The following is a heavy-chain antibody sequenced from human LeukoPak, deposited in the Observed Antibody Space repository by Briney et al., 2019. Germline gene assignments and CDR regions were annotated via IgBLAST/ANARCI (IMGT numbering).Heavy chain of an antibody. D-gene: IGHD6-19*01. J-gene: IGHJ4*02. CDR2: INPNSGGT. CDR3: ARAYSSGWYDGEFDY. CDR1: GYTFTGYY. Sequence: ASVKVSCKASGYTFTGYYMHWVRQAPGQGLEWMGWINPNSGGTNYAQKFQRRVTMTRDTSISTAYMELSRLRSDDTAVYYCARAYSSGWYDGEFDYWGQGTLVTVSS. V-gene: IGHV1-2*02.